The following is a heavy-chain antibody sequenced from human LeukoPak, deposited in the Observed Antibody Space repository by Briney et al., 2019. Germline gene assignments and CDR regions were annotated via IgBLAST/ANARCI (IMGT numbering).Heavy chain of an antibody. CDR3: AKNARFGESLSCFDP. CDR2: ISGSGGNT. Sequence: PGGSLRLSCAASGFTFSIYAMSWVRQAPGKGLECVSGISGSGGNTDYADSVKGRFTISRDNSKNTLYLQMNSLRAEDTAVYYCAKNARFGESLSCFDPWGQGTLVTVSS. J-gene: IGHJ5*02. D-gene: IGHD3-10*01. V-gene: IGHV3-23*01. CDR1: GFTFSIYA.